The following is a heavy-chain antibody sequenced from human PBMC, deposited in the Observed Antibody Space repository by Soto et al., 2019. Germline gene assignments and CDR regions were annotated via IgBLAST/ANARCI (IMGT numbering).Heavy chain of an antibody. CDR1: GGTFSSYA. CDR2: IIPIFGTP. CDR3: ARSDFVEFFLGSF. J-gene: IGHJ4*02. V-gene: IGHV1-69*13. D-gene: IGHD3-3*01. Sequence: GASVKVSCKASGGTFSSYAISWVRQAPGQGLEWMGGIIPIFGTPYYAQKFEDRVTITADESTSTAYMELSSLRSEDTAVYYCARSDFVEFFLGSFWGQGTLVTVSS.